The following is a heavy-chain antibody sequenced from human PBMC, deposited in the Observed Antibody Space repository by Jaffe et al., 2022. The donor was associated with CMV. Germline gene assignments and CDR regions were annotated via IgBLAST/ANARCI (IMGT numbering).Heavy chain of an antibody. Sequence: EVQLLESGGGLLQPGGSLRLSCAAAESTFSSFVMNWVRQTPGKGLEWISSITTSGATTSYADSVKGRFTISRDNSKNTLYLQMNSLRTEDTAVYYCASRGAPFEDWGQGTLVTVSS. CDR2: ITTSGATT. CDR1: ESTFSSFV. CDR3: ASRGAPFED. J-gene: IGHJ4*02. D-gene: IGHD3-10*01. V-gene: IGHV3-23*01.